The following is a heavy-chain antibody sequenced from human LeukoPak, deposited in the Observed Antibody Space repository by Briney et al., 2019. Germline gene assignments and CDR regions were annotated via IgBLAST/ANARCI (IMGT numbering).Heavy chain of an antibody. CDR2: VHYSGSP. V-gene: IGHV4-59*08. D-gene: IGHD3-10*01. CDR1: GGSISSYS. Sequence: KPSETLSLTCTVSGGSISSYSWSWVRQPPGMGLEWIGYVHYSGSPNYNPSLKSRVTMSVDTSKNQFSLKLSSVTAADTAVYYCAAELWFGELLSGGYFDYWGQGTLVTVSS. CDR3: AAELWFGELLSGGYFDY. J-gene: IGHJ4*02.